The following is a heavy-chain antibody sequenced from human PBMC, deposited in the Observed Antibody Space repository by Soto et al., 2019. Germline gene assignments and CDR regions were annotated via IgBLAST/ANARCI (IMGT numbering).Heavy chain of an antibody. V-gene: IGHV3-13*01. D-gene: IGHD3-10*01. Sequence: EVQLVESGGGLVQPGGSLRLSCAASGFTFSSYDMHWVRQATGKGLEWVSAIGTAGDTYYPGSVKGRFTISRENAKNSLYLQMNSLRAGDTAVYYCARGPYGSVSPIAPYYFDYWGQGTLVTVSS. CDR3: ARGPYGSVSPIAPYYFDY. J-gene: IGHJ4*02. CDR2: IGTAGDT. CDR1: GFTFSSYD.